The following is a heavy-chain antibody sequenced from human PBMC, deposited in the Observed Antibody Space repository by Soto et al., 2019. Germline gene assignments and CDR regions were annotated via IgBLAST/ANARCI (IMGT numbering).Heavy chain of an antibody. CDR3: TTYDYVWRSERYRWAY. J-gene: IGHJ4*02. CDR1: GGAFSNAW. Sequence: EVQLVESGGDLVKPGGSLRLSCAASGGAFSNAWMSWVRQAPGKELEWVGRSLSRTDGGTTDYAASVAGRFTISRDDSKHMVYLQMNSLSSEDTAMYYYTTYDYVWRSERYRWAYWCQGTLVTVSS. D-gene: IGHD3-16*02. V-gene: IGHV3-15*01. CDR2: SLSRTDGGTT.